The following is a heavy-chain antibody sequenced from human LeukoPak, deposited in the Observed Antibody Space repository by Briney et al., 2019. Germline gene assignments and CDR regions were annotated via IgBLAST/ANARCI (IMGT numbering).Heavy chain of an antibody. CDR1: GGSISSHY. V-gene: IGHV4-59*11. J-gene: IGHJ6*03. Sequence: SETLSLTCTVSGGSISSHYWSWIRQPPGKGLEWIGYIYYSGSTNYNPSLKSRVTISVDTSKNQFSLKLSSVTAADTAVYYCARSYDFWSGYTHYYMDVWGKGTTVTVSS. CDR3: ARSYDFWSGYTHYYMDV. CDR2: IYYSGST. D-gene: IGHD3-3*01.